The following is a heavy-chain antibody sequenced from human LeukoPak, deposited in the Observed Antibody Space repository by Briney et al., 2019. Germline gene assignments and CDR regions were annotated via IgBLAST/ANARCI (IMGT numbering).Heavy chain of an antibody. CDR2: IYYSGGT. D-gene: IGHD1/OR15-1a*01. CDR1: DGSISSYY. V-gene: IGHV4-59*01. J-gene: IGHJ3*01. CDR3: ARDRRLEQVHAFDV. Sequence: SETLSLTCTVSDGSISSYYWSWIRQPPGKGLEWIGYIYYSGGTNYNPSLKSRVTISVDTSKNQFSLKLNSVTAADTAVYYCARDRRLEQVHAFDVWGQGTMVTVS.